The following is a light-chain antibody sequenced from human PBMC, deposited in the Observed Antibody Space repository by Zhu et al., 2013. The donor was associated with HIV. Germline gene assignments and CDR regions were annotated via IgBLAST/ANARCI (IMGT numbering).Light chain of an antibody. Sequence: IQLTQSPSSLSASVGDRVTITCRASHDIKNYLAWFQQKPGKGPKSLIYDASNLQSDVPSRFSGSGSGTYFTLTIASLQPEDLATYYCQQYDSYPWTFAQRDEGGNQT. V-gene: IGKV1-16*01. J-gene: IGKJ1*01. CDR2: DAS. CDR3: QQYDSYPWT. CDR1: HDIKNY.